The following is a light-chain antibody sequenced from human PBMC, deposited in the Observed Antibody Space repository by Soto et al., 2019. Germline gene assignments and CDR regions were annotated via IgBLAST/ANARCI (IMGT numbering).Light chain of an antibody. CDR2: AAS. CDR1: QTISNY. CDR3: QQSYRTPRT. J-gene: IGKJ3*01. V-gene: IGKV1-39*01. Sequence: DIQMTQSPPSLSASVGDRVTITCRASQTISNYLNWYQQKPGKAPKLLIYAASSLQSGVPSRFSGSGSGADFTLTISSLQPEDFATYFCQQSYRTPRTFGPGTKVDIK.